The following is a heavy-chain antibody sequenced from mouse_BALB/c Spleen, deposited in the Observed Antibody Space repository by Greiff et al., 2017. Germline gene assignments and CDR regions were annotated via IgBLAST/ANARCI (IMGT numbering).Heavy chain of an antibody. D-gene: IGHD4-1*01. V-gene: IGHV3-2*02. CDR3: ASGGNWEGVAY. CDR2: ISYSGST. Sequence: EVKLVESGPGLVKPSQSLSLTCTVTGYSITSDYAWNWIRQFPGNKLEWMGYISYSGSTSYNPSLKSRISITRDTSKNQFFLQLNSVTTEDTATYYCASGGNWEGVAYWGQGTLVTVSA. CDR1: GYSITSDYA. J-gene: IGHJ3*01.